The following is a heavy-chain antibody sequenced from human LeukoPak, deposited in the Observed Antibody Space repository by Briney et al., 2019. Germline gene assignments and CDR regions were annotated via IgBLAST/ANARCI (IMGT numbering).Heavy chain of an antibody. CDR3: ARGGRDGYNTRSSEY. V-gene: IGHV4-30-2*01. Sequence: PSETLSLTCTVSGVSISSGGYYWTWIRQPPGKGLEWIGYISHSGTTYYNPSLRSGVTISVDTSKNQFSLKLSSVTAADTAVYYCARGGRDGYNTRSSEYWGQGTLVTVPS. D-gene: IGHD5-24*01. J-gene: IGHJ4*02. CDR1: GVSISSGGYY. CDR2: ISHSGTT.